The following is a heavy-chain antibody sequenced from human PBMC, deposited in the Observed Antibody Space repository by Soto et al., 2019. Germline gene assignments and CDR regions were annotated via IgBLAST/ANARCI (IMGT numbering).Heavy chain of an antibody. CDR3: ARSPACGACYTAIDY. J-gene: IGHJ4*02. V-gene: IGHV1-8*01. CDR1: GYTFSDYD. D-gene: IGHD2-2*02. CDR2: MNPRSGNT. Sequence: QVQLVQSGAEVKEPGASVKVSCKASGYTFSDYDINWVRQASGQGLEWMGWMNPRSGNTGYAQKFQGRVTMTRSTSITIAYMELSSLTYEDTAVYYCARSPACGACYTAIDYWGQGTRVTVSS.